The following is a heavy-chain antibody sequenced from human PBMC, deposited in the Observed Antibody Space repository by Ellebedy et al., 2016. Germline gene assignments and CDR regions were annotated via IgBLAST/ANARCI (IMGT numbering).Heavy chain of an antibody. Sequence: GESLKISCAASGFTFSSYSMNWVRQAPGKGLEWVSSISSSSSYIYYADSVKGRFTISRDNAKNSLYLQMNSLRAEDTAVYYCASQHRYTRWGQGTLVTVSS. CDR2: ISSSSSYI. V-gene: IGHV3-21*01. J-gene: IGHJ4*02. D-gene: IGHD6-13*01. CDR3: ASQHRYTR. CDR1: GFTFSSYS.